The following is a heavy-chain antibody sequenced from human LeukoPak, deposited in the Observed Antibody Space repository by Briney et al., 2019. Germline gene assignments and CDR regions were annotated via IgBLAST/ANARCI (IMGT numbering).Heavy chain of an antibody. Sequence: SVKVSCKASGGTFSSYAISWVRQAPGQGLEWMGGIIPIFGTANYAQKFQGRVTITTDESTSTAYMELSSLRSEDTAVYYCARAASLYYDFWYFDYWGQGTLVTVSS. CDR1: GGTFSSYA. D-gene: IGHD3-3*01. J-gene: IGHJ4*02. CDR2: IIPIFGTA. V-gene: IGHV1-69*05. CDR3: ARAASLYYDFWYFDY.